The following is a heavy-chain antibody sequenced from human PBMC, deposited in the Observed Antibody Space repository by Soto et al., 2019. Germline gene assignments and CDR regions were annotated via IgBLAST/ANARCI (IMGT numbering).Heavy chain of an antibody. D-gene: IGHD3-3*01. CDR3: APLSVSLSGHYGIHV. CDR2: MFYSGLT. CDR1: GYSVSSSDYY. Sequence: SETLSLTCSVSGYSVSSSDYYWAWIRQPPGKGLEWIGSMFYSGLTYYNPSLKRRVTLSVDTSNNQFSVRLNSLTAADTAVYSCAPLSVSLSGHYGIHVWGKGHTGTVSS. J-gene: IGHJ6*01. V-gene: IGHV4-39*01.